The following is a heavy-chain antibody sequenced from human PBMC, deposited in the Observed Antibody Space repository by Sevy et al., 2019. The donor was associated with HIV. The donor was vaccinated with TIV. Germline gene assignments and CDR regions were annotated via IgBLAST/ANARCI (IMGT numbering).Heavy chain of an antibody. D-gene: IGHD3-22*01. CDR2: IKSKSDGGKT. CDR3: TTHPSLSFAMRVVAEAGMDV. V-gene: IGHV3-15*01. CDR1: GFTFSNPW. Sequence: GGSLRLSCVASGFTFSNPWMSWVRQAPGKGLEWVGRIKSKSDGGKTDYAAPVKGRFTISRDDSRNTLYLQMNSLKIEDTAVCDCTTHPSLSFAMRVVAEAGMDVWGQGTTVTVSS. J-gene: IGHJ6*02.